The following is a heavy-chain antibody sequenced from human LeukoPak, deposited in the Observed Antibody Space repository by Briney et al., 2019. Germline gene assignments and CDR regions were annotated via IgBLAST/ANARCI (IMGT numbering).Heavy chain of an antibody. CDR1: GFIFRSHG. V-gene: IGHV3-48*04. Sequence: GGSLRLSCAGSGFIFRSHGMIWVRQAPGRGLEWVSYISPGGNTVYYADSMKGRFTVSRDDAKTSLSLHMNSLRAEDTAVYYCARIRGPTVTTMYFDYWGQGTLVTVSS. CDR2: ISPGGNTV. D-gene: IGHD4-17*01. J-gene: IGHJ4*02. CDR3: ARIRGPTVTTMYFDY.